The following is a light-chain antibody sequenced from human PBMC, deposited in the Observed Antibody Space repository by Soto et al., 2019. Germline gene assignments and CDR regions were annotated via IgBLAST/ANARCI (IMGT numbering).Light chain of an antibody. CDR1: QVINNY. V-gene: IGKV1-27*01. Sequence: DIQMTQSPSSLSASVGDRVTITCRASQVINNYLAWYQQKPGKVPKLLIYAASTLQSGVPFRFSGSGSGTDFTLTISSLQPEDVATYYCQKYNRAPWTFGQGNKVEIK. J-gene: IGKJ1*01. CDR3: QKYNRAPWT. CDR2: AAS.